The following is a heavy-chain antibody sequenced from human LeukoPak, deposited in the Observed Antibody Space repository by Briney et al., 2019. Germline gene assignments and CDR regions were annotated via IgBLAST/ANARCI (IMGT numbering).Heavy chain of an antibody. D-gene: IGHD2-2*01. Sequence: SETLSLTCAVYGGSFGGYYWSWVRQPPGKGLEWIGQINESGNTNYSPSLKSRVSMSVDTSKKQFSLKLSSVTAADTAVYYCARGGGDIVVVPAAQSVNWFDPWGQGTLVTVSS. J-gene: IGHJ5*02. V-gene: IGHV4-34*01. CDR1: GGSFGGYY. CDR3: ARGGGDIVVVPAAQSVNWFDP. CDR2: INESGNT.